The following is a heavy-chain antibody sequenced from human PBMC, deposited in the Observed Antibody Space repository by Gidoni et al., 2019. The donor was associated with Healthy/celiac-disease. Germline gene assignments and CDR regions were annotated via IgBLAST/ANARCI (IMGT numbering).Heavy chain of an antibody. CDR1: GFTFSSYG. Sequence: QVQLVESGGGVVQHGRSLRLSCEASGFTFSSYGMHWVRQAPGKGLEWVAVISYDGSNKYYADSVKGRFTISRDNSKNTLYLQMNSLRAEDTAVYYCAREPGGVAGIDYWGQGTLVTVSS. D-gene: IGHD6-19*01. V-gene: IGHV3-30*03. J-gene: IGHJ4*02. CDR3: AREPGGVAGIDY. CDR2: ISYDGSNK.